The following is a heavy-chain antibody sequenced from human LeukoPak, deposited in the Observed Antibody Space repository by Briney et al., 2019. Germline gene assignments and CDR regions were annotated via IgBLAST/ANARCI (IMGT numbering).Heavy chain of an antibody. J-gene: IGHJ4*02. CDR1: GYTFTSYY. V-gene: IGHV1-46*01. CDR3: ARDLARLRIDY. Sequence: ASVKVSCKASGYTFTSYYMHWVRQAPGQGLEWMGIINPSGGSTSYAQKFQGRVTMTRDTSTSTVYMELSSLRPEDTAVYYCARDLARLRIDYWGQGTLVTVSS. CDR2: INPSGGST.